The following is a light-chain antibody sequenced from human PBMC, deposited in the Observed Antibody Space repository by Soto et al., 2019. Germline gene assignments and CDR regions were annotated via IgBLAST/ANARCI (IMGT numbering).Light chain of an antibody. V-gene: IGLV1-40*01. CDR1: SSNTGAGYD. J-gene: IGLJ3*02. CDR2: ANI. Sequence: QSVLTQPPSVSGAPGQRVIISCTGSSSNTGAGYDVHWYQQLPGTAPKLLIYANINRPSGVPDRFSGSKSGTSASLAITGLQAEDEADYYCQSYDSSLSAWVFGGGTKLTVL. CDR3: QSYDSSLSAWV.